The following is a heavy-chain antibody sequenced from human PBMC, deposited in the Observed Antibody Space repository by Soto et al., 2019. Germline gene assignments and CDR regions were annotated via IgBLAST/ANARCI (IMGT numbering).Heavy chain of an antibody. CDR3: AKGGGYWTSGVCHSHDAFDI. CDR2: ISYDGSNK. V-gene: IGHV3-30*18. D-gene: IGHD2-8*01. CDR1: GFTFSGYG. Sequence: QVQLVESGGGVVQPGRSLRLSCAASGFTFSGYGMHWVRQAPGKGLEWVAVISYDGSNKYYADSVKGRFTISRDNSKNTLYLQMNSQRAEDTAVYYCAKGGGYWTSGVCHSHDAFDIWGQGTMVTVSS. J-gene: IGHJ3*02.